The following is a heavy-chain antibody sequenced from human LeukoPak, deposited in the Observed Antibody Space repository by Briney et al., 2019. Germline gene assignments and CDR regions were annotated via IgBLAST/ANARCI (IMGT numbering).Heavy chain of an antibody. CDR2: ISSSSSYI. CDR3: AREGREMATVGNDY. CDR1: GFTFSSYS. Sequence: PGGSLRLSCAASGFTFSSYSMSWVRQAPGKGLEWVSSISSSSSYIYYADSVKGRFTISRDNAKNSLYLQMNSLRAEDTAVYYCAREGREMATVGNDYWGQGTLVTVSS. V-gene: IGHV3-21*01. D-gene: IGHD5-24*01. J-gene: IGHJ4*02.